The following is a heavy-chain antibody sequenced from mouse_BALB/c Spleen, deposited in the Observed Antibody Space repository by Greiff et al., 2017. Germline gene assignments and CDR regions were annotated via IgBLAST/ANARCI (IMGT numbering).Heavy chain of an antibody. J-gene: IGHJ4*01. V-gene: IGHV7-3*02. D-gene: IGHD3-1*01. CDR3: ARDSSGYDAMDY. CDR1: GFTFTDYY. Sequence: EVMLVESGGGLVQPGGSLRLSCATSGFTFTDYYMSWVRQPPGKALEWLGFIRNKANSYTTEYSASVKGRFTISRDNSQSILYLQMNTLRAEDSATYYCARDSSGYDAMDYWGQGTSVTVSS. CDR2: IRNKANSYTT.